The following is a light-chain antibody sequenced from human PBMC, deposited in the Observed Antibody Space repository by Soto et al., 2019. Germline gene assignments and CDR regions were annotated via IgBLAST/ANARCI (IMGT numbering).Light chain of an antibody. J-gene: IGKJ1*01. CDR3: QQRSSWPQT. V-gene: IGKV3-11*01. Sequence: EIVLTQSPATLSLSPGERATLSCRASQSISSYLAWYQQKPGQAPRLLIYDASNRATGIPDRFSGSGSVTAFALTISSLEPEDFAVYYCQQRSSWPQTFGQGTKVEIK. CDR2: DAS. CDR1: QSISSY.